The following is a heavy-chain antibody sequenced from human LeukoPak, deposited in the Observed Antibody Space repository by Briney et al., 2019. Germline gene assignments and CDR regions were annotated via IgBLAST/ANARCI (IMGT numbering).Heavy chain of an antibody. Sequence: SETLSLTCTVSGGSISSYYWSWIRQPPGGRLEWIGYIYFSGKTNYNPSLKSRVTISVDTFKNQFFLNLTSVTAADTAFYYCARVRYGSGETFDYWGQGTLVTVSS. CDR1: GGSISSYY. CDR2: IYFSGKT. J-gene: IGHJ4*02. CDR3: ARVRYGSGETFDY. D-gene: IGHD3-10*01. V-gene: IGHV4-59*01.